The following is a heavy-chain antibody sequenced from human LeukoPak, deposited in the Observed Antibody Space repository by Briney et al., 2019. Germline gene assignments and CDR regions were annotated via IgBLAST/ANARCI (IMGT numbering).Heavy chain of an antibody. V-gene: IGHV3-30*02. Sequence: GGSLRLSCAASGFTFSSYGMHWVRQAPGKGLEWVAFIRYDGSNKYYADSVKGRFTISRDNSKNTLYLQMNSLRAEDTAVYYCARGSGYCSGGSCYLGYWGQGTLVTVSS. J-gene: IGHJ4*02. D-gene: IGHD2-15*01. CDR2: IRYDGSNK. CDR1: GFTFSSYG. CDR3: ARGSGYCSGGSCYLGY.